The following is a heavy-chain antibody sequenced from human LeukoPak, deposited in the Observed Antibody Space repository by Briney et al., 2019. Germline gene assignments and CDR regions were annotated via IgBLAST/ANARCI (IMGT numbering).Heavy chain of an antibody. CDR3: AKIDAY. J-gene: IGHJ4*02. V-gene: IGHV3-74*01. Sequence: GGSLRLSCAASGFTFSRNWMHWVRQAPGKGLVWVSRINSDGSITSYADSVKGRFTISRDNAKNTLYLQMSSLRAEDTAAYYCAKIDAYWGQGTLVTVSS. CDR1: GFTFSRNW. CDR2: INSDGSIT.